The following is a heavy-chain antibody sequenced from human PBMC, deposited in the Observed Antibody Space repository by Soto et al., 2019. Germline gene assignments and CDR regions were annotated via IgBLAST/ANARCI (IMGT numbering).Heavy chain of an antibody. V-gene: IGHV1-58*02. CDR1: GFTFTSSA. Sequence: GASVKVSCKASGFTFTSSAMQWVRQARGQRLEWIGWIVVGSGNTNYAQKFQERVTITRDMSTSTAYMELSSLRSEDTAVYYCAREGGYYGSGSYYYYSYYGTDVWGQGTTVTVSS. J-gene: IGHJ6*02. CDR3: AREGGYYGSGSYYYYSYYGTDV. CDR2: IVVGSGNT. D-gene: IGHD3-10*01.